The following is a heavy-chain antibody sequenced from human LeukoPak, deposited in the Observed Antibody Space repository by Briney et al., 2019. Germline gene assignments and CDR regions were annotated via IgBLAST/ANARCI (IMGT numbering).Heavy chain of an antibody. J-gene: IGHJ3*02. CDR1: GYTFTSYY. D-gene: IGHD2-15*01. CDR3: ARELRVVVAATRAFDI. Sequence: SVKVSCKASGYTFTSYYMHWVRQAPGQGLEWMGGIIPIFGTANYAQKFQGRVTITADKSTSTAYMELSSLRSEDTAVYYCARELRVVVAATRAFDIWGQGTMVTVSS. V-gene: IGHV1-69*06. CDR2: IIPIFGTA.